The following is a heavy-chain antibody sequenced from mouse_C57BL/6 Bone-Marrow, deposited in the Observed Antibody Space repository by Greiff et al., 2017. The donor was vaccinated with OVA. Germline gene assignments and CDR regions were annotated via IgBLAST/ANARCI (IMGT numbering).Heavy chain of an antibody. CDR1: GYAFSSSW. J-gene: IGHJ2*01. V-gene: IGHV1-82*01. Sequence: VQLQQSGPELVKPGASVKISCKASGYAFSSSWMNWVKQRPGKGLEWIGRIYPGDGDTNYNGKFKGKATLTADKSSSTAYMQLSSLTSEDSAVYFCARDLLWSYYCDYWGQGTTLTVSS. CDR2: IYPGDGDT. CDR3: ARDLLWSYYCDY. D-gene: IGHD2-1*01.